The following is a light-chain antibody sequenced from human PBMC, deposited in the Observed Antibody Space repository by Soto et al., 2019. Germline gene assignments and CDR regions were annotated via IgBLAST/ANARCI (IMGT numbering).Light chain of an antibody. CDR3: QNFDSAPQT. V-gene: IGKV1-27*01. J-gene: IGKJ1*01. Sequence: IQMPQSPSSLSASVGDRVTLTCRARQGSRHYLAWYQQKPGKVPRLLIYEASNWPSGVPSRFRGGGSGTEFTLTISSLQPEDAATYYCQNFDSAPQTFGQGTKVDIK. CDR1: QGSRHY. CDR2: EAS.